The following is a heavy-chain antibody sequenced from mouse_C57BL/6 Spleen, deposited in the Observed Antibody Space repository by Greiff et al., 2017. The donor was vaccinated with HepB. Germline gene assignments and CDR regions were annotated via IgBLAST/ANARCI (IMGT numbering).Heavy chain of an antibody. J-gene: IGHJ2*01. CDR1: GYTFTSYW. V-gene: IGHV1-55*01. CDR3: ARGRIGDDYHVTFDY. D-gene: IGHD2-4*01. Sequence: QVQLQQPGAELVKPGASVKMSCKASGYTFTSYWITWVKQRPGQGLEWIGDIYPGSGSTNYNDKFKSKATLTVDTSSSTAYMQLSSLTSEDSAVYYCARGRIGDDYHVTFDYWGQGTTLTVSS. CDR2: IYPGSGST.